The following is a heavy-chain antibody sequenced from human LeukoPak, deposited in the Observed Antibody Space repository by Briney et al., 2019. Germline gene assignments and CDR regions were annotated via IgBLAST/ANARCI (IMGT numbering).Heavy chain of an antibody. CDR1: GFTFSSYA. V-gene: IGHV3-30-3*01. CDR3: ARDYLYCSGGSCYFSNYYYYGMDV. D-gene: IGHD2-15*01. J-gene: IGHJ6*02. CDR2: ISYDGSNK. Sequence: GGSLRLSCAASGFTFSSYAMHWVRQAPGKGLEWVAVISYDGSNKYYADSVKGRFTISRDNSKNTLYLQMNSLRAEGTAVYYCARDYLYCSGGSCYFSNYYYYGMDVWGQGTTVTVSS.